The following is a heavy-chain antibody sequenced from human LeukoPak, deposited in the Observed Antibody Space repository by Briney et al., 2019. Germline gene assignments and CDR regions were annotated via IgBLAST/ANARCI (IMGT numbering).Heavy chain of an antibody. CDR1: GGSVSSGSYY. CDR3: ARRPNSSGWYY. J-gene: IGHJ4*02. D-gene: IGHD6-19*01. Sequence: SETLSLTCTVSGGSVSSGSYYWSWIRQPSGKGLEWIGYIYYSGSTNYNPSLKSRVTISVDTSKNQFSLKLSSVTAADTAVYYCARRPNSSGWYYFGQGTLVTVSS. CDR2: IYYSGST. V-gene: IGHV4-61*01.